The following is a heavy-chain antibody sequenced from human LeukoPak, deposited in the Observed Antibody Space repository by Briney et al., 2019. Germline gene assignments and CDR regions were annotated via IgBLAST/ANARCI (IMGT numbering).Heavy chain of an antibody. D-gene: IGHD6-19*01. J-gene: IGHJ4*02. CDR2: INPNSGGT. CDR3: ATEQWRNDY. CDR1: GYTFTGYY. V-gene: IGHV1-2*02. Sequence: ASVTVSCKASGYTFTGYYTHWVRQAPGQGLEWMGWINPNSGGTNYAQKFQGRVTMTRDTSISTAYMELSRLRSDDTAVYYCATEQWRNDYWGQGTLVTVSS.